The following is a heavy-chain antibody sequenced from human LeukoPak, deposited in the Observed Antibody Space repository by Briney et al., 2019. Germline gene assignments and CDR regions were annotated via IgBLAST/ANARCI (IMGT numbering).Heavy chain of an antibody. Sequence: PSETLSLTCTVSGGSISSYYWSWIRQPPGKGLEWIGYIYYSGSTNYNPSLKSRVTISVDTPKNQFSLKLSSVTAADTAVYYCARDNGGYTDWGQGTLVTVSS. CDR1: GGSISSYY. CDR2: IYYSGST. V-gene: IGHV4-59*01. CDR3: ARDNGGYTD. J-gene: IGHJ4*02. D-gene: IGHD2-8*01.